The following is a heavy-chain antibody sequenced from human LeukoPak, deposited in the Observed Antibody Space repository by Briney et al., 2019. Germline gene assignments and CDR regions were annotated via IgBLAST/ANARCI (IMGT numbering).Heavy chain of an antibody. Sequence: GGSLRLSCAASGFTFSSYAMSWVRQAPGKGLEWLSYITGGSDSILYADSVKGRFTISRDNAKNSVYLQMNSLRAEDTALYYCAKVPRTNHDNFFDYWGQGTLVTVSS. J-gene: IGHJ4*02. D-gene: IGHD2-8*01. CDR3: AKVPRTNHDNFFDY. V-gene: IGHV3-48*01. CDR2: ITGGSDSI. CDR1: GFTFSSYA.